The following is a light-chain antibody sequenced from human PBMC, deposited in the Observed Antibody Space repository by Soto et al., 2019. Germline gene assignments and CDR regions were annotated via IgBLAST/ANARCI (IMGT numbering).Light chain of an antibody. Sequence: EIVLTQSPGTLSLSPGERATLSCRASQSVTSNYLAWYQQKPGQAPRLLIYGASTRATGIPDRFSGSGSGTDFTLAISRLESEDVAVYYCQQYGSSPWTFGQGTKVEI. CDR1: QSVTSNY. CDR2: GAS. V-gene: IGKV3-20*01. CDR3: QQYGSSPWT. J-gene: IGKJ1*01.